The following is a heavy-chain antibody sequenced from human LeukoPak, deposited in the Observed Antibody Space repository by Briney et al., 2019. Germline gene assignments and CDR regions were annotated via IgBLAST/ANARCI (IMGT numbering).Heavy chain of an antibody. CDR1: GYSISSGYY. D-gene: IGHD5-24*01. Sequence: SETLSLTCTVSGYSISSGYYWGWIRQPPGKGLEWIGSFYHGANTFYNPSLKSRVTISVDTSKNQFSLKLSSVTAADTAVYYCARALGDNWFDLWGQGTLVTVSS. CDR2: FYHGANT. V-gene: IGHV4-38-2*02. J-gene: IGHJ5*02. CDR3: ARALGDNWFDL.